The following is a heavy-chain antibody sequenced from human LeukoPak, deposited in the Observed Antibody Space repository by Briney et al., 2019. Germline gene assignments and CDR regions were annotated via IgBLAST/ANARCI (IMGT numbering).Heavy chain of an antibody. CDR1: GGSFSGYY. CDR3: ARGRGKFYGSGSYYNGDYGMDV. V-gene: IGHV4-34*01. Sequence: SETLSLTCAVYGGSFSGYYWSWIRQPPGKGLEWIREINHSGSTNYNPSLKSRVTISVDTSKNQFSLKLTSVTAADTAVFYCARGRGKFYGSGSYYNGDYGMDVWGKGTTVTVSS. J-gene: IGHJ6*04. D-gene: IGHD3-10*01. CDR2: INHSGST.